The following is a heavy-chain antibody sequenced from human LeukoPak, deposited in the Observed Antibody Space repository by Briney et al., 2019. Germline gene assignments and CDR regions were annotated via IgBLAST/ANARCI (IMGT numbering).Heavy chain of an antibody. CDR3: ARDTIIRGYMDV. Sequence: GASVKVSCKASGGTFTSYAISWVRQAPGQGLEWMGRIIPIFGTANYAQKFQGRVTITTDESTSTAYMELSSLRSEDTAVYYCARDTIIRGYMDVWGKGTTVTFSS. V-gene: IGHV1-69*05. J-gene: IGHJ6*03. D-gene: IGHD2/OR15-2a*01. CDR1: GGTFTSYA. CDR2: IIPIFGTA.